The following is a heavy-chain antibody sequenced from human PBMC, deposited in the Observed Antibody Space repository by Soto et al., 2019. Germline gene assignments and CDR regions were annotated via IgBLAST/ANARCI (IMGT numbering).Heavy chain of an antibody. CDR1: GYTFTSYG. J-gene: IGHJ4*02. CDR2: ISAYNGNT. Sequence: ASVKVSCKASGYTFTSYGISWVRQAPGQGLEWMGWISAYNGNTNYAQKLQGRVTMTTDTSTSTAYMELRSLRSDDTAVYYCARDQYDFWSGYGFYWGQGTLVTSPQ. D-gene: IGHD3-3*01. CDR3: ARDQYDFWSGYGFY. V-gene: IGHV1-18*01.